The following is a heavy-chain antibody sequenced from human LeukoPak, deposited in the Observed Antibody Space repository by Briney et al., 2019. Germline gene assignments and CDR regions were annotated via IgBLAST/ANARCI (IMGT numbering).Heavy chain of an antibody. D-gene: IGHD2-2*02. CDR2: ISDDGSNK. CDR3: AKDQVDIVVVPAAIDTYYYYGMDV. CDR1: GFTCSSYG. V-gene: IGHV3-30*18. Sequence: PGRSLRLSCAASGFTCSSYGMHWVRQAPGKGLEWVAVISDDGSNKYYADSVKGRFTISRDNSKNTLYLQMNSLRAEDTAVYYCAKDQVDIVVVPAAIDTYYYYGMDVWGQGTTVTVSS. J-gene: IGHJ6*02.